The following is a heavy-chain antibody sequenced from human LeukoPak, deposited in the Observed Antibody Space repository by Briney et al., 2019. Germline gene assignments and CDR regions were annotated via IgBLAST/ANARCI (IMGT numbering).Heavy chain of an antibody. CDR3: ARGFEYNYRYTFGY. CDR2: IFSGST. J-gene: IGHJ4*02. Sequence: SETLSLTCTVSGGSISSYYWGWIRQPPGKGLEWIGYIFSGSTDYNPSLKSRVTISVDTSKNQFSLQLSSVTAADTAVYYCARGFEYNYRYTFGYWGQGTLVTVSS. CDR1: GGSISSYY. D-gene: IGHD5-18*01. V-gene: IGHV4-59*01.